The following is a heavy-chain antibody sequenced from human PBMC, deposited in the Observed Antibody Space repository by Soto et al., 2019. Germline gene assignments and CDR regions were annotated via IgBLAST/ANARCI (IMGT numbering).Heavy chain of an antibody. J-gene: IGHJ3*02. CDR1: GGTFSSYA. V-gene: IGHV1-69*13. CDR3: ARDPDYYDSSGYSDAFDI. D-gene: IGHD3-22*01. Sequence: ASVKVSCKASGGTFSSYAISWVRQAPGQGLEWMGGIIPILGTANYAQKFQGRVTITADESTSTAYMELSSLRSEDTAVYYCARDPDYYDSSGYSDAFDIWGQGTMVTV. CDR2: IIPILGTA.